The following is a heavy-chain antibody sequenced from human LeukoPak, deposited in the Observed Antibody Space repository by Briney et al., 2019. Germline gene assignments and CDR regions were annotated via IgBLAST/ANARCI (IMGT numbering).Heavy chain of an antibody. Sequence: GGSLRLSCEASGFTFRHSWLRWIRQTPGKGLEWVANIHPDSSDKFYVDSMEGRFTISRDNTKNSLYLQIDNARLDDTGLYYCTRLPRETAGDYWGQGVPVIVSS. CDR3: TRLPRETAGDY. CDR2: IHPDSSDK. J-gene: IGHJ4*02. CDR1: GFTFRHSW. V-gene: IGHV3-7*03. D-gene: IGHD1-14*01.